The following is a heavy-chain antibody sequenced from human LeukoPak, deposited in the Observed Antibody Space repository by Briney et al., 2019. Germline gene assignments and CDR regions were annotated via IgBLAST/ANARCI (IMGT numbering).Heavy chain of an antibody. Sequence: SETLSLTCAVYGGSFSGYYWSWIRQPPGKGLEWIGEINHSGSTNYNPSLKSRVAISVDTSKNQFSLKLSSVTAADTAVYYCARGKAYYYGSGSYGPPFDYWGQGTLVTVSS. CDR2: INHSGST. D-gene: IGHD3-10*01. CDR1: GGSFSGYY. CDR3: ARGKAYYYGSGSYGPPFDY. J-gene: IGHJ4*02. V-gene: IGHV4-34*01.